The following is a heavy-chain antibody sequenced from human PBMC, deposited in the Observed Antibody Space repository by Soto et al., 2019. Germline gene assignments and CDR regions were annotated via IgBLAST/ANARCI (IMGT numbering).Heavy chain of an antibody. V-gene: IGHV3-23*01. Sequence: GGSLRLSCAASGFPLRQSAPSWARQAPGKGLEWVSLVSATAGTTYYTDSVKGRFTISRDNSRNTVYLQMNSLRADDTAVYYCAKDRLAGGFDYWGQGTLVTVSS. CDR1: GFPLRQSA. J-gene: IGHJ4*02. D-gene: IGHD3-16*01. CDR3: AKDRLAGGFDY. CDR2: VSATAGTT.